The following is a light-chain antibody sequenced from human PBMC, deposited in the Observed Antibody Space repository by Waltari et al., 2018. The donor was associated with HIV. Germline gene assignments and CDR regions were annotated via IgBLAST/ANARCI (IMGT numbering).Light chain of an antibody. V-gene: IGLV2-14*03. CDR1: RSDVVGYNY. CDR2: DVS. Sequence: QSALPQPASVSGSPGQSLTISCTGTRSDVVGYNYVSWYQQHPGKAPKLMIYDVSNRPSGVSNRFSGSKSGNTASLTISGLQAEDEADYYCSSYTSSSTLVFGTGTKVTVL. J-gene: IGLJ1*01. CDR3: SSYTSSSTLV.